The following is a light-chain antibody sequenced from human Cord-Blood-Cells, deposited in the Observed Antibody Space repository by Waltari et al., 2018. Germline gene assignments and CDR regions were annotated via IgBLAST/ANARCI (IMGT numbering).Light chain of an antibody. J-gene: IGKJ2*01. CDR2: AAS. CDR1: QSISSY. Sequence: DIQITPSLFPLSATVGDRVTITCRASQSISSYLNWYQQKPGKAPKLLIYAASSLQSWVPSRFSGSGSGTDFTLTISSLQPEDFATYYCQQSYSTPYTFGQGTKLEIK. V-gene: IGKV1-39*01. CDR3: QQSYSTPYT.